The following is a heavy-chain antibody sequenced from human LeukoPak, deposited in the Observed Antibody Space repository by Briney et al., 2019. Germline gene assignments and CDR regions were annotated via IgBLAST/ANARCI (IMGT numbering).Heavy chain of an antibody. Sequence: GGSLRLSCAASGFTFSKAWMSWVRQAPGKGLEWVGHIKTKTDGGTADYAAPVKGRFTISRDDSKNTLYLQMNSLKTEDTAVYYCSAYDRMAYWGQGTLVTVSS. J-gene: IGHJ4*02. CDR2: IKTKTDGGTA. D-gene: IGHD5-12*01. CDR3: SAYDRMAY. V-gene: IGHV3-15*01. CDR1: GFTFSKAW.